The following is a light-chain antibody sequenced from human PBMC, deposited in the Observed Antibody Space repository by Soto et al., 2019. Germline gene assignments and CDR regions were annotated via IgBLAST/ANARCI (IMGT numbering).Light chain of an antibody. V-gene: IGKV1-5*03. CDR1: QSIDNW. CDR2: RAS. CDR3: QEYNSY. Sequence: DIQMTQSPYTLSASVGEGVTITCRARQSIDNWLAWYQQKPGKPPKLLIYRASSLETGVPSRFSGSGSGTEFTLIISNLQPDDSATYYCQEYNSYFGGGTKVEIK. J-gene: IGKJ4*01.